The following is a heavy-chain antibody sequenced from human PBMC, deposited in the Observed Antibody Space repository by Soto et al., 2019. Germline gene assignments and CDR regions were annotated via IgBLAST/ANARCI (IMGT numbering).Heavy chain of an antibody. Sequence: QVQLVQSGAEVKKPGASVKVSCKASGYTFTSYAMHWVRQAPGQRLEWMGWINAGNGNTKYSRKFQGRVTITRDTFASTAYMELSSLISEDTAVYYWVRSVAVTAAPDYWGQGTLVTVSS. D-gene: IGHD2-2*01. V-gene: IGHV1-3*01. J-gene: IGHJ4*02. CDR1: GYTFTSYA. CDR3: VRSVAVTAAPDY. CDR2: INAGNGNT.